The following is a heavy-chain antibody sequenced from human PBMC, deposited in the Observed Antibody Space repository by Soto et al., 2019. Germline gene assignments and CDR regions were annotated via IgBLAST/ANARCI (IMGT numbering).Heavy chain of an antibody. J-gene: IGHJ6*02. CDR1: GADINTYS. D-gene: IGHD6-19*01. CDR3: ARDREAGYNFYYGMDV. CDR2: IYTSASI. V-gene: IGHV4-4*07. Sequence: PXEALSLTCSGSGADINTYSWTWIRQPAGKGLEWIGRIYTSASINYNPSLKGRVTLSVDTSTNQVSLRLASVTAADTAIYYCARDREAGYNFYYGMDVWGQGTTVTVSS.